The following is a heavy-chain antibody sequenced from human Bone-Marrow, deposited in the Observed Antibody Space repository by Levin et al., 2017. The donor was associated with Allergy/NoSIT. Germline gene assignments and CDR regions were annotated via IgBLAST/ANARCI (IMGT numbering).Heavy chain of an antibody. D-gene: IGHD6-19*01. CDR1: GYTFTGYY. V-gene: IGHV1-2*02. CDR2: INPNSGGT. Sequence: ASVKVSCKASGYTFTGYYMHWVRQAPGQGLEWMGWINPNSGGTNYAQKFQGRVTMTRDTSISTAYMELSRLRSDDTAVYYCARVIGQWLVGWIWFDPWGQGTLVTVSS. J-gene: IGHJ5*02. CDR3: ARVIGQWLVGWIWFDP.